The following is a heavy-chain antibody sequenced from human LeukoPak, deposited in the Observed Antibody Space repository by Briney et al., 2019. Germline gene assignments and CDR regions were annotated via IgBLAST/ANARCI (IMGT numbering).Heavy chain of an antibody. CDR2: IYYSGST. V-gene: IGHV4-30-4*01. CDR1: GGSISSGDYY. J-gene: IGHJ4*02. D-gene: IGHD6-19*01. CDR3: ARQKDPYSSGWGPFGY. Sequence: PSETLSLTCTVSGGSISSGDYYWSWIRQPPGKGLEWIGYIYYSGSTYYNPSLKSRVTISVDTSKNQFSLKLSSVTAADTAVYCCARQKDPYSSGWGPFGYWGQGTLVTVSS.